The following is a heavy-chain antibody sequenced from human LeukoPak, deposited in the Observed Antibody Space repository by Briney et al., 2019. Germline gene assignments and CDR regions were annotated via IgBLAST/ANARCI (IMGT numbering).Heavy chain of an antibody. CDR3: ARHYGP. J-gene: IGHJ4*02. D-gene: IGHD3-16*01. V-gene: IGHV4-34*01. Sequence: PSGTLSLTCAVYGGSFSGYYWSWIRQPPGKGLEWIGSIYYSGSTYYNPSLKSRVTISVDTSKNQFSLKLNSVTATDTAVYYCARHYGPWGQGTLVTVSS. CDR1: GGSFSGYY. CDR2: IYYSGST.